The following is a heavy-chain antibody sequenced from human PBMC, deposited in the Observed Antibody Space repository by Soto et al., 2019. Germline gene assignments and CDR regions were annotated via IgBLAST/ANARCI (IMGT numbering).Heavy chain of an antibody. V-gene: IGHV3-30*04. Sequence: GGSLRLSCAASGFTFSSYAMHWVRQAPGKGLEWVAVISYDGSNKYYADSVKGRFTISRDNSKNTLYLQMNSLRAEDTAVYYCARGYSSMDAFDIWGQGTMVTVSS. CDR1: GFTFSSYA. J-gene: IGHJ3*02. CDR3: ARGYSSMDAFDI. CDR2: ISYDGSNK. D-gene: IGHD6-13*01.